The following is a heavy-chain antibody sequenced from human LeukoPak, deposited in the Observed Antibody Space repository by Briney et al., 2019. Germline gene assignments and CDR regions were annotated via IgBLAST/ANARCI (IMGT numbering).Heavy chain of an antibody. CDR3: VRHIWGGGSGRFDY. CDR1: GGSISSSGSY. D-gene: IGHD3-10*01. CDR2: ISYSGST. Sequence: PSETLSLTCTVSGGSISSSGSYCGWIRQPPGKGLEWIGTISYSGSTSYNPSLKSRVTMSVNTSNIQFSLMLSVVTAAATAAYYCVRHIWGGGSGRFDYWGQGTLVTVSS. V-gene: IGHV4-39*01. J-gene: IGHJ4*02.